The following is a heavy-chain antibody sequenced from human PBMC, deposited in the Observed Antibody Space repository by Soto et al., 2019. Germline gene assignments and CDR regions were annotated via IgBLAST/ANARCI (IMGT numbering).Heavy chain of an antibody. Sequence: QVQLVQSGAELKKPGSSVKVSCKASGGTFTSHTIIAWVRQAPGQGPEWMGRIIPTLDRVDYEQKFQDRVTITADKPTSTTSMELRSLISEDTAAYYCARDERGYNYVSDYGLDVWSQGTSVTVSS. CDR3: ARDERGYNYVSDYGLDV. D-gene: IGHD5-18*01. CDR2: IIPTLDRV. CDR1: GGTFTSHT. V-gene: IGHV1-69*08. J-gene: IGHJ6*02.